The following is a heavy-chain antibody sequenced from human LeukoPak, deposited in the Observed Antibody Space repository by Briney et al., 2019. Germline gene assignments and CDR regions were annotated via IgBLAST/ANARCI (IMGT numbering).Heavy chain of an antibody. Sequence: GGSLRLSCAASGFTFSSYAMSWVRQAPGKGLEWVSAISGSGGSTYYADSVKGRFTISRDNSKNTLYLQMNSLRAEDTAVYYCAKWEGSQLVSFGVDVWGQGTTVTVSS. J-gene: IGHJ6*02. D-gene: IGHD6-13*01. CDR2: ISGSGGST. CDR1: GFTFSSYA. V-gene: IGHV3-23*01. CDR3: AKWEGSQLVSFGVDV.